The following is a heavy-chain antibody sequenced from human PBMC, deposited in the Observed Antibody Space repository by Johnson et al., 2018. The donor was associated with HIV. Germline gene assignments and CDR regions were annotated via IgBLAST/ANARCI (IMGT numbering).Heavy chain of an antibody. Sequence: QVQLVESGGGVVQPGRSLRLSCAASGFTFSSYAMHWVRQAPGKGLEWVAVISYDGSNKYYGDSVKGRFTISRDNFKNTLYLEMNSLRAEDTAVYYCAKALWRDLRAFDIWGQGTMVTVSS. CDR1: GFTFSSYA. J-gene: IGHJ3*02. D-gene: IGHD3-10*01. V-gene: IGHV3-30*04. CDR3: AKALWRDLRAFDI. CDR2: ISYDGSNK.